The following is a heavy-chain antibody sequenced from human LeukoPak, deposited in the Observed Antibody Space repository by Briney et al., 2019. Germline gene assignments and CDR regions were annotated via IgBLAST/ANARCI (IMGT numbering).Heavy chain of an antibody. J-gene: IGHJ6*03. CDR2: ISSSSSYI. CDR3: ARSPYGDYLEGLNYYYYMDV. CDR1: GFTFSSYS. V-gene: IGHV3-21*01. Sequence: GGSLRLSCAASGFTFSSYSMNWVRQAPGKGLEWVSSISSSSSYIYYADSVKGRFTISRDNAKNSLYLQMNSLRAEDTAVYYCARSPYGDYLEGLNYYYYMDVWGKGTTVTVSS. D-gene: IGHD4-17*01.